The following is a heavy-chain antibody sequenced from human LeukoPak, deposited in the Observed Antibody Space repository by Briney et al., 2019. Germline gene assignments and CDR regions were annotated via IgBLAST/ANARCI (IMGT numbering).Heavy chain of an antibody. CDR3: ARLSAMVRGPEDIFYFEY. Sequence: GGSLRLSCETSGFSFSTYWMSWVRQAPGKGLEWVANIRPDGSEEYYVDSVKGRFTISRDIAKQSVFLQMTSLRVEDTAVYYCARLSAMVRGPEDIFYFEYWGLGTLVTVSS. V-gene: IGHV3-7*01. J-gene: IGHJ4*02. D-gene: IGHD3-10*01. CDR2: IRPDGSEE. CDR1: GFSFSTYW.